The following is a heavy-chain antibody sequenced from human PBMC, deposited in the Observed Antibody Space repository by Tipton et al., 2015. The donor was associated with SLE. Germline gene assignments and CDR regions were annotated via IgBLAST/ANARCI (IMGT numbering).Heavy chain of an antibody. CDR2: IYYSGST. CDR3: ARGEEYSSSYYFDY. Sequence: TLSLTCTVSGGSISSYYWSWIRQPPGKGLEWIGYIYYSGSTNYNPSLKSRVTISVDTSKNQFSLKLSSVTAADTAVYYCARGEEYSSSYYFDYWGQGTLVTVSS. J-gene: IGHJ4*02. D-gene: IGHD6-6*01. CDR1: GGSISSYY. V-gene: IGHV4-59*01.